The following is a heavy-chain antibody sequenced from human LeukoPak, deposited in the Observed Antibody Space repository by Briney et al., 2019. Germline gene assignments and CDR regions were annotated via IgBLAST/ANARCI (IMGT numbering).Heavy chain of an antibody. Sequence: GGSLRLSCAASGFTFSDYYMSWIRQAPGKGLEWVSYISSSGSTIYYADSVKGRFTISRDNAKNSLYLQMNSLRAEDTAVYYCARVSYDFWSGYHKTLDYWGQGTLVTVSS. J-gene: IGHJ4*02. CDR1: GFTFSDYY. V-gene: IGHV3-11*01. CDR2: ISSSGSTI. CDR3: ARVSYDFWSGYHKTLDY. D-gene: IGHD3-3*01.